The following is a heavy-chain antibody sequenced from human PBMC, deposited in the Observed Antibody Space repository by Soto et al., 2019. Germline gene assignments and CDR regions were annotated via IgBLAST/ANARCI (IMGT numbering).Heavy chain of an antibody. CDR2: IYHSGST. V-gene: IGHV4-34*01. CDR3: AGGIAARPLGY. D-gene: IGHD6-6*01. CDR1: GGSLSDYS. J-gene: IGHJ4*02. Sequence: SETLSLTCGVSGGSLSDYSWSWIRQPPGQGLEWIGKIYHSGSTNYNPSLRSRLTISVDTSKKQFSLKLSSVTAADTAVYYCAGGIAARPLGYWGQGTLVTVSS.